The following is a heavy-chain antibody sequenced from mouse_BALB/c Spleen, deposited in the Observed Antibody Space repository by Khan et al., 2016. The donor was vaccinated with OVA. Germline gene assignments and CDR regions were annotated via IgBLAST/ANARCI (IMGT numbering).Heavy chain of an antibody. D-gene: IGHD1-1*01. CDR2: IYPGNSET. V-gene: IGHV1-5*01. CDR3: RRAGYGAFAY. CDR1: GYSFTDYW. J-gene: IGHJ3*01. Sequence: EVQLQESGTILARPGASVKMSCKAPGYSFTDYWLHWVKQRPGQGLEWIGGIYPGNSETKYNQKFKGKARLTAVTSASTANMDLSSLTNEDSAGYYCRRAGYGAFAYWGQGTLVTVSA.